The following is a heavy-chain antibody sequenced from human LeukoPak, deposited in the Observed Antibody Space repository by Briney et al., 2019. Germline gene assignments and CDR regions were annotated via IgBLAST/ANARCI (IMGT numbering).Heavy chain of an antibody. J-gene: IGHJ4*02. CDR2: ISTSSDSI. Sequence: GGSLRLSCAASGFTFSSSTMNWVRQAPGKGLEWVSSISTSSDSIYYADSVKGRFTISRDNAKNSLYLQMNSLRAEDTAVYYCARDRGNLAYWGQGTLVTVSS. V-gene: IGHV3-21*01. CDR3: ARDRGNLAY. CDR1: GFTFSSST. D-gene: IGHD3-10*01.